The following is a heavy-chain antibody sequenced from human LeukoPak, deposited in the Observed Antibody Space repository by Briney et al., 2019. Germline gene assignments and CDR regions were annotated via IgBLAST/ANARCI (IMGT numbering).Heavy chain of an antibody. CDR2: IRYDGSNK. Sequence: GGSLRLSCAASGFTFSNAWMSWVRQAPGKGLEWVAFIRYDGSNKYYADSVKGRFTISRDNSKNTLYLQMNSLRAEGTAVYYCPKDSGGSYDYWGQGTLVTVSS. D-gene: IGHD1-26*01. CDR3: PKDSGGSYDY. J-gene: IGHJ4*02. CDR1: GFTFSNAW. V-gene: IGHV3-30*02.